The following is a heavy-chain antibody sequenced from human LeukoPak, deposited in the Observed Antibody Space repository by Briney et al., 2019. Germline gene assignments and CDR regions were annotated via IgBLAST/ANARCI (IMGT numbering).Heavy chain of an antibody. D-gene: IGHD2-2*01. CDR2: ISTYDGNA. Sequence: ASVKVSCKSSGYIFTKYGISWVRQAPGQGLEWMGWISTYDGNANYAQQLQGRVTMTKDTSTSTAYMELRSLISDDTAVYYCARDRRLYQLLSVGMDVWGQGTTVTVSS. CDR3: ARDRRLYQLLSVGMDV. J-gene: IGHJ6*02. V-gene: IGHV1-18*01. CDR1: GYIFTKYG.